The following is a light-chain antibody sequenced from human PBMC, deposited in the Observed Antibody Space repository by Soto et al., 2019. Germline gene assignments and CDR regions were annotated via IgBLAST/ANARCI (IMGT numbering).Light chain of an antibody. CDR3: QQYGSSPLT. CDR1: QSVSSSY. J-gene: IGKJ4*01. CDR2: GAS. Sequence: ENVLTQSPGTLSLSTGERATLSCRASQSVSSSYLAWYQQKPGQAPRLLIYGASSRATGIPDRFSGSGSGTDFTLTISRLEPEDFAVYYCQQYGSSPLTFGGGTKVDI. V-gene: IGKV3-20*01.